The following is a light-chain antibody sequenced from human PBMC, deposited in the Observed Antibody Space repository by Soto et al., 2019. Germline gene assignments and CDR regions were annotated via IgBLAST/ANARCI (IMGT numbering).Light chain of an antibody. Sequence: EMVLTQSPATLSLSPGERVTLSCRASQSVSNSLVWYQQKAGQAPRLLLYGISYRATGVPARFSGSGSGTDLILSIGSLEPEGLPIYYCQQGSDGPPTYTLAEGTKREI. V-gene: IGKV3-11*01. J-gene: IGKJ2*01. CDR1: QSVSNS. CDR3: QQGSDGPPTYT. CDR2: GIS.